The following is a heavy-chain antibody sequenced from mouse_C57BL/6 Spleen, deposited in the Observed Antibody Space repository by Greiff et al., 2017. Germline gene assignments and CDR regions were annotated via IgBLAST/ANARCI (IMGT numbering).Heavy chain of an antibody. D-gene: IGHD2-5*01. V-gene: IGHV1-7*01. J-gene: IGHJ4*01. CDR3: AKGGYYSNYEGAMDY. Sequence: QVQLQQSGAELAKPGASVKLSCKASGYTFTSYWMHWVKQRPGQGLEWIGYINPSSGYTKYNQKFKDKVTLTADKSSSTAYMQLSSLTYEDSAVYYCAKGGYYSNYEGAMDYWGQGTSVTVSS. CDR2: INPSSGYT. CDR1: GYTFTSYW.